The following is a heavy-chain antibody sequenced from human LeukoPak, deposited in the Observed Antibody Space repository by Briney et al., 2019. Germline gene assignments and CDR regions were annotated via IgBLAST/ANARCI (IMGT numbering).Heavy chain of an antibody. J-gene: IGHJ4*02. D-gene: IGHD5-24*01. Sequence: ASVKVSCKASGYTFTSYGSSWVRQAPGQGLEWMGGISAYNENTNYAQKLDGRVSMTTATSTSTAYMELRSLRSDDTAVYYCARGSLTGRWLQLASFDYWGQGTLVTVSS. CDR1: GYTFTSYG. CDR2: ISAYNENT. V-gene: IGHV1-18*01. CDR3: ARGSLTGRWLQLASFDY.